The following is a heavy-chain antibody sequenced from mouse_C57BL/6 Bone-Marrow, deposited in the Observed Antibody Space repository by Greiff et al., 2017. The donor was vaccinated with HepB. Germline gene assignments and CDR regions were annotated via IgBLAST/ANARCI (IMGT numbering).Heavy chain of an antibody. V-gene: IGHV5-9*01. CDR1: GFTFSSYT. CDR3: ARGGKTWFAY. Sequence: DVKLVESGGGLVKPGGSLKLSCAASGFTFSSYTMSWVRQTPEKRLEWVATISGGGGNTYYPDSVKGRFTISRDTAKNTLYLQMSSLRSEDTALYYCARGGKTWFAYWGQGTLVTVSA. D-gene: IGHD2-1*01. CDR2: ISGGGGNT. J-gene: IGHJ3*01.